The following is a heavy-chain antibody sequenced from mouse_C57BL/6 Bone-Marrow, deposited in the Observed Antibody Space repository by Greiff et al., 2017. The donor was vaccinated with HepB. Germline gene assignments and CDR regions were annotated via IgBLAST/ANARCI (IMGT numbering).Heavy chain of an antibody. Sequence: DVKLVESGGGLVKPGGSLKLSCAASGFTFSSYAMSWVRQTPEKRLEWVATISDGGSYTYYPDNVKGRFTISRDNAKNNLYLQMSHLKSEDTAMYYCARGDGYGRNWYFDVWGTGTTVTVSS. CDR2: ISDGGSYT. V-gene: IGHV5-4*03. CDR3: ARGDGYGRNWYFDV. D-gene: IGHD2-2*01. J-gene: IGHJ1*03. CDR1: GFTFSSYA.